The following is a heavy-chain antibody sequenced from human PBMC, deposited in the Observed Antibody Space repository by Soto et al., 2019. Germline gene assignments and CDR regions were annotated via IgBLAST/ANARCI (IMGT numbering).Heavy chain of an antibody. CDR2: IIPIFGTA. J-gene: IGHJ4*02. CDR1: GGTFSSYA. CDR3: ARGGPLYYYGSGSYDPFDY. V-gene: IGHV1-69*01. D-gene: IGHD3-10*01. Sequence: QVQLVQSGAEVKKPGSSVKVSCKASGGTFSSYAISWVRQAPGQGLEWMGGIIPIFGTANYAQKFQGRVTITADESTSTAYMGLSSLGSEDTAVYYCARGGPLYYYGSGSYDPFDYWGQGTLVTVSS.